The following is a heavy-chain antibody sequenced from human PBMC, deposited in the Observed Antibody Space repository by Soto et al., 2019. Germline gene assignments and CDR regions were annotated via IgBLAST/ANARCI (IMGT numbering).Heavy chain of an antibody. Sequence: GGSLRLSCAASGFTFSSYAMSWVRQAPGKGLVWVSAISGSGGSTYYADSVKGRFTISRDNSKNTLLLQMNSLRAEDTAVYYCAKGRGYCSSTSCYAMSYYYYYYMDVWGKGTTVTVSS. CDR3: AKGRGYCSSTSCYAMSYYYYYYMDV. CDR2: ISGSGGST. CDR1: GFTFSSYA. J-gene: IGHJ6*03. D-gene: IGHD2-2*01. V-gene: IGHV3-23*01.